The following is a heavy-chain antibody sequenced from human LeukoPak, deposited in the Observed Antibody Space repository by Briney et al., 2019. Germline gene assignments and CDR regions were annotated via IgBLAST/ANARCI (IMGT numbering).Heavy chain of an antibody. V-gene: IGHV3-7*03. D-gene: IGHD3-3*01. CDR2: IKLDGSEK. CDR1: GFTFGKYW. CDR3: ARDQYDTWSRRGNFDS. J-gene: IGHJ4*02. Sequence: PGGSLRLFCVASGFTFGKYWMSWVRQARGTGLEWVANIKLDGSEKNYVDSVKGRFTISRDNTKNSLYLQMNSLRAEDTAVFYCARDQYDTWSRRGNFDSWGQGTLVIVSS.